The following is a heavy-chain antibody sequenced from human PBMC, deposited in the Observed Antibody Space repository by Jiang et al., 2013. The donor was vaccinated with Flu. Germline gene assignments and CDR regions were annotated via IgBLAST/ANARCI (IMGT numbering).Heavy chain of an antibody. CDR2: IYYSGST. CDR1: GGSISSSSYY. J-gene: IGHJ3*02. CDR3: ARTSCSGGSCYGAFDI. Sequence: GPGLVKPSETLSLTCTVSGGSISSSSYYWGWIRQPPGKGLEWIGSIYYSGSTYYNPSLKSRVTISVDTSKNQFSLKLSSVTAADTAVYYCARTSCSGGSCYGAFDIWGQGTMVTVSS. V-gene: IGHV4-39*07. D-gene: IGHD2-15*01.